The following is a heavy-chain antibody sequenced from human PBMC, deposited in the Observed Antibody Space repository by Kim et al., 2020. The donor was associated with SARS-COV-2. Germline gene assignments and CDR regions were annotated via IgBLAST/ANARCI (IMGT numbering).Heavy chain of an antibody. V-gene: IGHV1-2*02. CDR2: T. D-gene: IGHD4-17*01. CDR3: AREGMTTVIDY. J-gene: IGHJ4*02. Sequence: TNYGKKFQGRVTMTRDSSISTAYMELSRLGSGDTAVYYCAREGMTTVIDYWGQGTLVTVSS.